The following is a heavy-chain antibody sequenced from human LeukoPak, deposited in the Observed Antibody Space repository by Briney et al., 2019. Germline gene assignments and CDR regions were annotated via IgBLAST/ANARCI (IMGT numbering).Heavy chain of an antibody. V-gene: IGHV4-59*08. Sequence: SETLSLTCTVSGGSISSYYWSWIRQPPGKGLEWIGYIYYSGSTNYNPSLKSRVTISVDTSKNQFSLKLSSVTAADTAVYYCAGNQRLYYCSSTSCYGSWFDPWGQGTLVTVSS. CDR2: IYYSGST. D-gene: IGHD2-2*01. J-gene: IGHJ5*02. CDR1: GGSISSYY. CDR3: AGNQRLYYCSSTSCYGSWFDP.